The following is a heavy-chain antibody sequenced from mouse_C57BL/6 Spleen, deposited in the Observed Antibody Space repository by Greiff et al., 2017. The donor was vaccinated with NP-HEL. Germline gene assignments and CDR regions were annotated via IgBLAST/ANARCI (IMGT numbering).Heavy chain of an antibody. CDR3: ARYSLLGWYFDV. J-gene: IGHJ1*03. Sequence: EVQLQESGGGLVQPGGSLSLSCAASGFTFTDYYMSWVRQPPGKAPEWLGFIRNKANGYTTEYSASVKGRFTIARDNSQSILYLRMNALRAEDSATYYCARYSLLGWYFDVWGTGTTVTVSS. CDR2: IRNKANGYTT. D-gene: IGHD2-10*02. CDR1: GFTFTDYY. V-gene: IGHV7-3*01.